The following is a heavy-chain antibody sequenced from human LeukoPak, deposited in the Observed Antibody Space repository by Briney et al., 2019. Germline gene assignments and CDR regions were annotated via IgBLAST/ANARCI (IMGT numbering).Heavy chain of an antibody. Sequence: GGSLRLSCAASGFTFTSYTMSWVRQAPGKGLEWVSSISGSGGSTYYADSVKGRFTVSRDNSKNTLYLQMNSLRTEDTAVYYCAKAEGYDILTGLDYWGQGTLVTVSS. CDR1: GFTFTSYT. D-gene: IGHD3-9*01. J-gene: IGHJ4*02. CDR2: ISGSGGST. CDR3: AKAEGYDILTGLDY. V-gene: IGHV3-23*01.